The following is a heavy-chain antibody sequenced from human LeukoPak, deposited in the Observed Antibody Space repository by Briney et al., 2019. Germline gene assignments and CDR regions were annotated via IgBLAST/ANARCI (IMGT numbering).Heavy chain of an antibody. CDR1: VFTFSSYA. Sequence: GGSLRLSCAASVFTFSSYAMSWVPQAPGKGLEWVSAISGSGGSTYYADSVKGRFTISRDNSKNTLYLQMNSLRAEDTAVYYCAKEWLEEFLLGYWGQGTLVTVSS. CDR2: ISGSGGST. CDR3: AKEWLEEFLLGY. D-gene: IGHD3-3*01. V-gene: IGHV3-23*01. J-gene: IGHJ4*02.